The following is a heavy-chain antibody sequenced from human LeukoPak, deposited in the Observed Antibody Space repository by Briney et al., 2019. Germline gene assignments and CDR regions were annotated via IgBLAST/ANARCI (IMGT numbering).Heavy chain of an antibody. CDR2: IKQDGSEK. CDR3: ARDSVTRGFDY. J-gene: IGHJ4*02. D-gene: IGHD4-17*01. V-gene: IGHV3-7*01. Sequence: GGSLRLSCAASGFTFNKFWMSWVRQAPGKGLEWVANIKQDGSEKNYVDSVKGRFTISRDNAENSVSLQMNGLRAEDTAVYYCARDSVTRGFDYWGQGTLVTVSS. CDR1: GFTFNKFW.